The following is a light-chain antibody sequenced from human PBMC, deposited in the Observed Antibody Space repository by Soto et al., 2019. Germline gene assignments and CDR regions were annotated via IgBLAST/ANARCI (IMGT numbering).Light chain of an antibody. V-gene: IGLV1-40*01. J-gene: IGLJ1*01. CDR2: GNS. Sequence: QSVLTQPPSVSGAPGQRVTLSCTGSSSTIGAGYDVHWYQQLPGTAPKLLIYGNSNRPSGVPDRFSGSKSGTSASLAITGLQAEDEADYYCQSHDSSLSGYVFGTGTKVTVL. CDR3: QSHDSSLSGYV. CDR1: SSTIGAGYD.